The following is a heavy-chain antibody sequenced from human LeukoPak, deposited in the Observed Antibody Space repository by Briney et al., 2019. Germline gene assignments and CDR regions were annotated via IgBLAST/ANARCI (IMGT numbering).Heavy chain of an antibody. V-gene: IGHV4-39*01. Sequence: SETLSLTCTVSGGSISSSSYYWGWIRQPPGKGLEWIGSIYYSGSTYYNPSLKSRVTISVDTSKNQFSLKLSSVTAADTAVYYCARHYGDYVSPFDYWGQGTLVTVSS. CDR2: IYYSGST. CDR1: GGSISSSSYY. D-gene: IGHD4-17*01. J-gene: IGHJ4*02. CDR3: ARHYGDYVSPFDY.